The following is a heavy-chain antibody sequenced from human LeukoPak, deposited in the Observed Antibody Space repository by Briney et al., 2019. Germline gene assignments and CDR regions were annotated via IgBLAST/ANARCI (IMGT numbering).Heavy chain of an antibody. Sequence: GGSLRLSCAASGFTFSSYAMHWVRQAPGKGLEWVAVISYDGSHKKYADSVKGRFTISRVNSQKTLYLQINSLRAEDAAVYYCARGAARMVEMGTMISFEYWGQGTLITVSS. D-gene: IGHD5-24*01. V-gene: IGHV3-30*04. CDR2: ISYDGSHK. CDR3: ARGAARMVEMGTMISFEY. CDR1: GFTFSSYA. J-gene: IGHJ4*02.